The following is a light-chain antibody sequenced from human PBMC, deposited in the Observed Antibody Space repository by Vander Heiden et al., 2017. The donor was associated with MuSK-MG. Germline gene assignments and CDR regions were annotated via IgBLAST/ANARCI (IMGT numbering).Light chain of an antibody. J-gene: IGKJ2*01. CDR1: QSISRY. CDR3: HQSYGAPRT. V-gene: IGKV1-39*01. CDR2: AAS. Sequence: DIQMTQSPSSLSASVGDRVTITCRASQSISRYLNWCQQKPGKAPKVLIYAASSFQSGVPSRFNGSGSGTDITLAISSLQPEDFATYYCHQSYGAPRTFGQGTKLEIK.